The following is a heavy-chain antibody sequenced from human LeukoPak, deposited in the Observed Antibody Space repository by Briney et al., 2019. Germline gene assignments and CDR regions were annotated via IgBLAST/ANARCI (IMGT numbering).Heavy chain of an antibody. D-gene: IGHD1-26*01. CDR3: AREESGSYFEYYYYGMDV. V-gene: IGHV3-66*01. CDR1: GFTVSSNY. Sequence: GGSLRLSCAASGFTVSSNYMSWVRQAPGKGLEWVSVIYSGGSTYYADSVKGRFTIPRDNSKNTLYLQMNSLRAEDTAVYYCAREESGSYFEYYYYGMDVWGQGTTVTVSS. CDR2: IYSGGST. J-gene: IGHJ6*02.